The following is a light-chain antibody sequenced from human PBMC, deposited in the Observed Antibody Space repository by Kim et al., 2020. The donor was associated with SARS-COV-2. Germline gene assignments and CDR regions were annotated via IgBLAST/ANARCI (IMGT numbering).Light chain of an antibody. V-gene: IGLV2-11*01. CDR3: CSYAGTSSRV. Sequence: QSALTQPRSVSGSPGQSVTISCTGTSSNVGAYNHVSWYQQYPGKAPKLIIHGVTKRPSGVPDRFSGSKSGNTASLTISGLLAEDEADYYCCSYAGTSSRVIGTGTKVTVL. CDR2: GVT. J-gene: IGLJ1*01. CDR1: SSNVGAYNH.